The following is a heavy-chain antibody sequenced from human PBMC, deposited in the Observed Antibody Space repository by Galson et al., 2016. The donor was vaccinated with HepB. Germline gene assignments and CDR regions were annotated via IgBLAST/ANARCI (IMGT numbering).Heavy chain of an antibody. CDR3: VEGFSLRN. V-gene: IGHV6-1*01. CDR2: TYFRSKWYS. CDR1: GDSVSRNTAA. Sequence: CAISGDSVSRNTAAWNWIRQSPSRGLEWLGRTYFRSKWYSDYGVAVNGRITISPDTAKNQFSLHLTSVTPDDTGIYYCVEGFSLRNGGQGTLVTVSS. J-gene: IGHJ4*02.